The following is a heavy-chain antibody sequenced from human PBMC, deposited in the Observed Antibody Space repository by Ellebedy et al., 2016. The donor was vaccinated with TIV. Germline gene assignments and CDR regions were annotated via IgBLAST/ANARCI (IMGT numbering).Heavy chain of an antibody. CDR1: GYTFTGYY. CDR3: ARSLEMATKPPGS. CDR2: IIPIFGTA. D-gene: IGHD5-24*01. V-gene: IGHV1-69*13. J-gene: IGHJ4*02. Sequence: SVKVSXXASGYTFTGYYMHWVRQAPGQGLEWMGGIIPIFGTANYAQKFQGRVTITADESTSTAYMELSSLRSEDTAVYYCARSLEMATKPPGSWGQGTLVTVSS.